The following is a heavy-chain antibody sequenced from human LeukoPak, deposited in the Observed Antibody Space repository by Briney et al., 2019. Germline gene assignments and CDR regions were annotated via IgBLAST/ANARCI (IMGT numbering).Heavy chain of an antibody. J-gene: IGHJ3*02. CDR3: ARVPYDFWSGYYGAFDI. V-gene: IGHV4-61*02. Sequence: PSQTLSLTCTVSGGSISSGSYYWSWIRQPAGKGLEWIGRIYTSGSTNYNPPLKSRVTISVDTSKNQFSLKLSSVTAADTAVYYCARVPYDFWSGYYGAFDIWGQGTMVTVSS. CDR2: IYTSGST. CDR1: GGSISSGSYY. D-gene: IGHD3-3*01.